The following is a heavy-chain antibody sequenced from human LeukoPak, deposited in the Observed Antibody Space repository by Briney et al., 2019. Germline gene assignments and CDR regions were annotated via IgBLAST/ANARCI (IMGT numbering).Heavy chain of an antibody. CDR3: AKTTVTTEGIDY. V-gene: IGHV1-8*01. Sequence: GASVKVSCKASGYTLTSYDINWVRQATGQGLEWMGWMNPNSGNTGYTQKFQGRVTMTRNTSISTAYMELSSLRSEDTAVYYCAKTTVTTEGIDYWGQGTLVTVSS. CDR2: MNPNSGNT. D-gene: IGHD4-17*01. CDR1: GYTLTSYD. J-gene: IGHJ4*02.